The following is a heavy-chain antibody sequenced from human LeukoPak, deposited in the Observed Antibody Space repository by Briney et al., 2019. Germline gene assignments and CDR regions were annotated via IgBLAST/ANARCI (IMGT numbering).Heavy chain of an antibody. CDR3: AKADPYSSSWYRGIDY. CDR2: ISTGGGAT. CDR1: GFTFSGYA. V-gene: IGHV3-23*01. Sequence: GGSLRLSCAASGFTFSGYAMTWVRQAPGKGLERVSAISTGGGATYYADSVKGRFTISRDNSKNTLYLQMNSLRAEDTAVYYCAKADPYSSSWYRGIDYWGQGTLVTVSS. J-gene: IGHJ4*02. D-gene: IGHD6-13*01.